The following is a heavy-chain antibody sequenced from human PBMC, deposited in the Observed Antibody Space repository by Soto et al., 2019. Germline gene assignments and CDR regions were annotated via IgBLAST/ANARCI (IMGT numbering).Heavy chain of an antibody. J-gene: IGHJ6*03. CDR1: GFSLSTSGVG. CDR3: AHRGCSSTSCYGRNYYYMDV. D-gene: IGHD2-2*01. V-gene: IGHV2-5*02. CDR2: IYWDDDK. Sequence: SGPTLVNPTQTLTLTCTFSGFSLSTSGVGVGWIRQPPGKALEWLALIYWDDDKRYSPSLKSRLTITKDTSKNQVVLTMTNMDPVDTATYYCAHRGCSSTSCYGRNYYYMDVWGKGTTVT.